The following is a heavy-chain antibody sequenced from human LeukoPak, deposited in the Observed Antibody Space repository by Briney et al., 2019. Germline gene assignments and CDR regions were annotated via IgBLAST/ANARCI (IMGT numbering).Heavy chain of an antibody. CDR1: GFTFSSYW. D-gene: IGHD3-10*01. CDR3: AMVRGYYYHGLDV. CDR2: INSDGSST. Sequence: GGSLRLSCAASGFTFSSYWMHWVRQAPGKGLVWVSRINSDGSSTSYADSVKGRFTISRDNAMNTLYLQMNSLRAEDTAAYYCAMVRGYYYHGLDVWGQGTTVTVSS. J-gene: IGHJ6*02. V-gene: IGHV3-74*01.